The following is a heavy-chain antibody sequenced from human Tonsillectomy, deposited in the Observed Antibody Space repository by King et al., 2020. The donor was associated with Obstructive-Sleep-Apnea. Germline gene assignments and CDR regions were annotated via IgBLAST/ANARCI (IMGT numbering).Heavy chain of an antibody. CDR2: IKQDGSEK. CDR1: GFTFSSSW. CDR3: TRLSGSSVDY. V-gene: IGHV3-7*01. Sequence: VQLVESGGGLVQPGGSLRLSCAASGFTFSSSWMSGVRQAPGKGLEWVANIKQDGSEKYYVDSVKGRFTISRDNAKNSLYLQMNSLRVEDTAVYYCTRLSGSSVDYWGQGTLVTVSS. J-gene: IGHJ4*02. D-gene: IGHD1-26*01.